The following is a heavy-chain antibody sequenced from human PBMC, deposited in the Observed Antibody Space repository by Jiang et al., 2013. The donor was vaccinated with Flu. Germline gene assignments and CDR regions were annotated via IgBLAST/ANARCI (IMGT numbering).Heavy chain of an antibody. Sequence: QLVESGAEVKKPGSSVKVSCKASGGTFSSYAISWVRQAPGQGLEWMGGIIPIFGTANYAQKFQGRVTITADESTSTAYMELSSLRSEDTAVYYCARDTLAAAGQYNWFDPWGQGTLVTVSS. CDR3: ARDTLAAAGQYNWFDP. V-gene: IGHV1-69*01. CDR1: GGTFSSYA. D-gene: IGHD6-13*01. CDR2: IIPIFGTA. J-gene: IGHJ5*02.